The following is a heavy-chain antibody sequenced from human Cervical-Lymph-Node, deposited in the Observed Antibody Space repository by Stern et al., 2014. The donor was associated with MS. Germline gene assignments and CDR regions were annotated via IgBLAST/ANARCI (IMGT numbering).Heavy chain of an antibody. D-gene: IGHD2-2*01. CDR3: ARDHFTTSLDV. J-gene: IGHJ6*02. Sequence: MQLVESGPGLVKPSQTLSLTCTVSGGSISSDNYYWTWIRQHPGKGLEWIGHIYYSVTTYYNPSLKSRVSITVDTSQNLFSLRLSSVTAADTAVYYCARDHFTTSLDVWGHGTTVTVS. V-gene: IGHV4-31*03. CDR1: GGSISSDNYY. CDR2: IYYSVTT.